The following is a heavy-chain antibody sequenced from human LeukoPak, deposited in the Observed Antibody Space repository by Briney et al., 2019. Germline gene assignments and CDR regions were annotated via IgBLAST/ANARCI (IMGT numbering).Heavy chain of an antibody. D-gene: IGHD3-22*01. CDR1: GYTSTSYF. Sequence: ASVTVSCKASGYTSTSYFMHWVRQAPGQGLDWMGVINSSGGGTSYAQKFQGRVTMTRDTSTSTVYMELSSLRSEDTAVYYCARASYYYDFSFWGQGTLVTVSS. V-gene: IGHV1-46*01. CDR3: ARASYYYDFSF. J-gene: IGHJ4*02. CDR2: INSSGGGT.